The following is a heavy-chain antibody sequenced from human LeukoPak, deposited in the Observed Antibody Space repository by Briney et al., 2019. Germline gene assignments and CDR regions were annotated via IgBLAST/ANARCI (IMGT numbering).Heavy chain of an antibody. CDR3: ASPSGATGPFDI. J-gene: IGHJ3*02. V-gene: IGHV1-2*02. Sequence: ASVKVSCKDSGDTFTGYYMHWVRQAPGLGLEWMGWINPNSGGTNDAQKFQGRVTMTRDTSISTAYMELSRLRSDDTAVYYCASPSGATGPFDIWGQGTMVTVSS. D-gene: IGHD3-10*01. CDR2: INPNSGGT. CDR1: GDTFTGYY.